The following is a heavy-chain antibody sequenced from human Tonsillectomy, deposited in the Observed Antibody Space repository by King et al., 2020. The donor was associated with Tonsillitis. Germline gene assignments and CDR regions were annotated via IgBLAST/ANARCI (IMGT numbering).Heavy chain of an antibody. D-gene: IGHD3-10*02. CDR2: ISYDGTNK. Sequence: VQLVESGGGVVQPGRSLRLSCAASGFTFSSYGMHWVRQAPGKGLEWVSVISYDGTNKYHADFVKGRFTISRDYSKNTLYLQMNSLRADTAVYYCAKEDFATTFGIGWPEGFDIWGQGTMVTVSS. CDR1: GFTFSSYG. V-gene: IGHV3-30*18. CDR3: AKEDFATTFGIGWPEGFDI. J-gene: IGHJ3*02.